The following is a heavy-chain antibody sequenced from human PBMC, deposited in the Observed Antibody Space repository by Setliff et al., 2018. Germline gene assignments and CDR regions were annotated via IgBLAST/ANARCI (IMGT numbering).Heavy chain of an antibody. D-gene: IGHD3-10*01. J-gene: IGHJ6*03. CDR3: ARGITYYYHMDL. V-gene: IGHV4-4*07. CDR2: IHSSGTT. Sequence: PSETLSLTCIVSGGSINNYYWNWIRQSADKGLEWIGRIHSSGTTNYNPSLKSRATISIDKSKNHLSLRVTSVTAADTAVYFCARGITYYYHMDLWGTGTTVTVSS. CDR1: GGSINNYY.